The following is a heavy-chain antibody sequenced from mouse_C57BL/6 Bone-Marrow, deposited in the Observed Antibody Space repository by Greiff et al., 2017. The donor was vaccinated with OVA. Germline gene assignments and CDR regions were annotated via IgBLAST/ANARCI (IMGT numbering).Heavy chain of an antibody. Sequence: EVHLVESGPGLVKPSQSLSLTCSVTGYSITSGYYWNWIRQFAGNKLGWMGYKSDDGSNNYNPTLKNRISITRDTSKNQLFLELNSVTTEDTATYYCARDRGSPAWFAYWGQGTLVTVSA. CDR1: GYSITSGYY. CDR2: KSDDGSN. CDR3: ARDRGSPAWFAY. D-gene: IGHD1-1*02. V-gene: IGHV3-6*01. J-gene: IGHJ3*01.